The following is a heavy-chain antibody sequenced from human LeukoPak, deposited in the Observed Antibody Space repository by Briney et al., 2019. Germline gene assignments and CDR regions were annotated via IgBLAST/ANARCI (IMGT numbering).Heavy chain of an antibody. J-gene: IGHJ3*02. CDR2: IYHTGST. V-gene: IGHV4-59*02. CDR1: GGSVSDYY. Sequence: SETLSLTCTISGGSVSDYYWSWIRQSPGKGLEWIGYIYHTGSTSYSPSLRSRVTMSADTSKNQFSLKLSSVTAADTAVYYCARPDGYGLVDIWGQGTMVTVSS. D-gene: IGHD3-10*01. CDR3: ARPDGYGLVDI.